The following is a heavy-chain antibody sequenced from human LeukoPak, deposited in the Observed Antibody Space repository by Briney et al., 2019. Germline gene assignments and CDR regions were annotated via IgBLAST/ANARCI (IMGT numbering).Heavy chain of an antibody. D-gene: IGHD1-26*01. V-gene: IGHV3-7*01. J-gene: IGHJ4*02. CDR3: VRDRGRASVDY. CDR1: GFTFSSYA. Sequence: RGSLRLSCAASGFTFSSYAMSWVRQAPGKGLEWVANIKQDGSEEYYVGSVKGRFTISRDNAKNSLFVQMNSLRAEDTAVYYCVRDRGRASVDYWGQGTLVTVSS. CDR2: IKQDGSEE.